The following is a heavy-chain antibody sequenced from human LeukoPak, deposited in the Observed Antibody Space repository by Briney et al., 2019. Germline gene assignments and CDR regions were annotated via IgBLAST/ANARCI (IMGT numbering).Heavy chain of an antibody. CDR1: GGSTSDYY. D-gene: IGHD3-10*02. J-gene: IGHJ4*02. CDR2: IYYTGNT. V-gene: IGHV4-4*07. CDR3: ARGGTLFTYFDS. Sequence: SETLSLTSSVSGGSTSDYYWNWIRQAAGQGLEWLGRIYYTGNTAYNPSLESRLTMSLDTAKNQFSLKVTSVTAADTAVYYCARGGTLFTYFDSWGQGTLVTVSS.